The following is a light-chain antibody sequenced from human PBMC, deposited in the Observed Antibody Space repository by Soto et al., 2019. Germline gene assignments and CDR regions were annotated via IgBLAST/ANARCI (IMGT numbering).Light chain of an antibody. CDR2: KAS. Sequence: DIQMTQSPSTLSASVGDRVTITCRASQTISMWVAWYQQKPGKAPKLLISKASSLESGVPSRFSGSGSGTEFTLTISSLQPDDFATYYCQQYKTYLWTFGQGTKVEIK. CDR3: QQYKTYLWT. V-gene: IGKV1-5*03. CDR1: QTISMW. J-gene: IGKJ1*01.